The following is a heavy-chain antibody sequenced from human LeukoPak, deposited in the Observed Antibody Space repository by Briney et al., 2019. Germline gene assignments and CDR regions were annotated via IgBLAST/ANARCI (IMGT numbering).Heavy chain of an antibody. CDR2: ISYDGSNK. Sequence: GGSLRPSCAASGFTFSSYAMHWVRQAPGKGLEWVAVISYDGSNKYYADSVKGRFTISRDNSKNTLYLQMNSLRAEDTAVYYCARGPPTDCFDYWGQGTLVTVSS. J-gene: IGHJ4*02. CDR3: ARGPPTDCFDY. CDR1: GFTFSSYA. V-gene: IGHV3-30*01.